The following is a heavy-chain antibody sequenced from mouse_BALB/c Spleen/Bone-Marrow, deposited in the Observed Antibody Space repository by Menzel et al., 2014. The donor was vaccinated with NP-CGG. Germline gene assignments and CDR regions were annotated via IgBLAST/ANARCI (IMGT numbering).Heavy chain of an antibody. Sequence: VQLQQSGTVLARPGASVKMSCKASGYSFTSYRMHWVKQRPGQGLEWIGAVYPGNSDTTYNQKFKGKAKLTAVTSASTAYMELSSLTNEGSAVYYCTFLVKEDFAYWGQGTLVTVSA. J-gene: IGHJ3*01. CDR2: VYPGNSDT. D-gene: IGHD2-10*02. CDR1: GYSFTSYR. CDR3: TFLVKEDFAY. V-gene: IGHV1-5*01.